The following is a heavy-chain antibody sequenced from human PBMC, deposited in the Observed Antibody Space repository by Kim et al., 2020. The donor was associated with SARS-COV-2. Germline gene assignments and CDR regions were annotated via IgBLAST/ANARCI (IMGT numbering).Heavy chain of an antibody. D-gene: IGHD3-9*01. V-gene: IGHV3-11*05. J-gene: IGHJ5*02. CDR2: ISSSSSYT. Sequence: GGSLRLSCAASGFTFSDYYMSWIRQAPGKGLEWVSYISSSSSYTNYADSVKGRFTISRDNAKNSLYLQMNSLRAEDTAVYYCARDRDILTGPFWPLDSHDNWFDPWGQGTLVTVSS. CDR3: ARDRDILTGPFWPLDSHDNWFDP. CDR1: GFTFSDYY.